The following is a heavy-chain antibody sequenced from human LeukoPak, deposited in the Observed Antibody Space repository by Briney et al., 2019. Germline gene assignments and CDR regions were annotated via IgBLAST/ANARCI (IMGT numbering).Heavy chain of an antibody. CDR1: GGTLSGYY. V-gene: IGHV4-34*01. Sequence: SETLSLTCAVYGGTLSGYYWSWIRQPPGKGREWIGEINHSGSTNYNPSLKSRVTISVDRSKNQFSLKLSSVTAADTAVYYCARGGFGSWYFKAGMDVWGQGTTVTVSS. D-gene: IGHD6-13*01. CDR2: INHSGST. CDR3: ARGGFGSWYFKAGMDV. J-gene: IGHJ6*02.